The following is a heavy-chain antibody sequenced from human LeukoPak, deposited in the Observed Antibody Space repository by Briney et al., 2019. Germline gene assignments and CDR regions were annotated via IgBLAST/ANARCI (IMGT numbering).Heavy chain of an antibody. CDR1: GYTFTSYY. D-gene: IGHD3-16*01. V-gene: IGHV1-46*01. Sequence: ASVNVSCKASGYTFTSYYMHWVRQAPGQGLEWMGIINPSGGSTSYAQKFQGRVTMTRDTSTSTVYMELSSLRSEDTAVYYCARDRLAARGSFQHWGQGTLVTVSS. CDR2: INPSGGST. CDR3: ARDRLAARGSFQH. J-gene: IGHJ1*01.